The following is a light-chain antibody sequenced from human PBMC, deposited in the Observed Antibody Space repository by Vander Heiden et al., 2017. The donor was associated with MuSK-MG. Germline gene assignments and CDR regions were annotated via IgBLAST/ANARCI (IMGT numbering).Light chain of an antibody. Sequence: QSVLTQPPSVSVPPGQRVTMSCSGSGSNIGTYTVYWYQHHPGTAPNLLIHSNNKRTAGVPDRFSGSKSGTSAAMAISGLQAEDEADFYCAAWEDSRNGPVFGGGTKLTVL. V-gene: IGLV1-44*01. CDR2: SNN. CDR1: GSNIGTYT. CDR3: AAWEDSRNGPV. J-gene: IGLJ3*02.